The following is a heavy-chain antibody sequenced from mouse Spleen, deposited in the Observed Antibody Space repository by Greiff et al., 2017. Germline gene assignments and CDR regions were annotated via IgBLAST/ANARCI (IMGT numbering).Heavy chain of an antibody. V-gene: IGHV1-22*01. J-gene: IGHJ1*01. CDR1: GYTFTDYN. CDR2: INPNNGGT. D-gene: IGHD1-2*01. Sequence: EVKLMESGPELVKPGASVKMSCKASGYTFTDYNMHWVKQSHGKSLEWIGYINPNNGGTSYNQKFKGKATLTVNKSSSTAYMELRSLTSEDSAVYYCARNYGRGYFDVWGAGTTVTVSS. CDR3: ARNYGRGYFDV.